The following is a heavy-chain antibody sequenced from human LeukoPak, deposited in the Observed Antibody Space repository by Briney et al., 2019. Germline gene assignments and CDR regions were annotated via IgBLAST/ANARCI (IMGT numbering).Heavy chain of an antibody. J-gene: IGHJ1*01. CDR3: ARDTRWELPEYFQH. CDR2: IYTSGST. Sequence: PSETLSLTCTVSGGSISSYYWSWIRQPAGKGLEWIGRIYTSGSTNYNPSLKSRVTMSVDTSKNQFSLKLSSVTAADTAVYYCARDTRWELPEYFQHWGQGTLVTVSS. D-gene: IGHD1-26*01. V-gene: IGHV4-4*07. CDR1: GGSISSYY.